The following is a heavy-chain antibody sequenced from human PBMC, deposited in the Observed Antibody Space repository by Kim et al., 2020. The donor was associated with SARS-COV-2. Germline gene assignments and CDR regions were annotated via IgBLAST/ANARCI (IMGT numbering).Heavy chain of an antibody. D-gene: IGHD4-17*01. CDR1: EFTFSSYA. Sequence: GGSLRLSCAASEFTFSSYAMSWVRQAPGKGLEWVSGIGASGGFTYYADSVKGRFTISRDNSKNTLFLQMNSLRAEDTALYYCVRDLGFGTTVVAADARRADYWGPGALVTVSS. CDR2: IGASGGFT. J-gene: IGHJ4*02. V-gene: IGHV3-23*01. CDR3: VRDLGFGTTVVAADARRADY.